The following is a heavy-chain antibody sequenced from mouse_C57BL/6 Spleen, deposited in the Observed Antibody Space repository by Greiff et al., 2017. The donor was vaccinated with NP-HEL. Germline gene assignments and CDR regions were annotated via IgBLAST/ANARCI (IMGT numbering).Heavy chain of an antibody. CDR1: GYTFTSYW. CDR2: IYPGSGST. J-gene: IGHJ2*01. CDR3: ARYRYDEESFDD. D-gene: IGHD2-12*01. Sequence: VQLQQPGAELVKPGASVKMSCKASGYTFTSYWITWVKQRPGQGLEWIGDIYPGSGSTNYNEKFKSKATLTVDTSSSTAYMQLSSLTSEDSAVYYCARYRYDEESFDDWGQGTTLTVAS. V-gene: IGHV1-55*01.